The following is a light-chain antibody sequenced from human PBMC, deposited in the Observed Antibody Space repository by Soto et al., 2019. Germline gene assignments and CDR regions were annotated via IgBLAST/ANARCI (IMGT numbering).Light chain of an antibody. V-gene: IGLV2-23*02. CDR3: SSYARNTLEL. Sequence: QSVLTQPASVSGSPGQSITISCSGTSNDVGSYSLVSWYQQHPGKVPKLIIYEVSKRPFGVSHRFSGSKSGYTASLTISGLQPEDEADYYCSSYARNTLELFGGGTKVTVL. J-gene: IGLJ2*01. CDR2: EVS. CDR1: SNDVGSYSL.